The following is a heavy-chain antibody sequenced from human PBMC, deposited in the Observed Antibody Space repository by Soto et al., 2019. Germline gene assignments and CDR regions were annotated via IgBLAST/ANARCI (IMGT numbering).Heavy chain of an antibody. J-gene: IGHJ6*02. CDR2: IIPIFGTA. D-gene: IGHD6-13*01. V-gene: IGHV1-69*12. Sequence: QVQLVQSGAEVKKPGSSVKVSCKASGGTFSSYAISWVRQAPGQGLEWMGGIIPIFGTANYAQKFQGRVTITAXXSXSXXYMELRSLRSEDTAVYYCARGEGSSSWYSYYGMDVWGQGTTVTVSS. CDR1: GGTFSSYA. CDR3: ARGEGSSSWYSYYGMDV.